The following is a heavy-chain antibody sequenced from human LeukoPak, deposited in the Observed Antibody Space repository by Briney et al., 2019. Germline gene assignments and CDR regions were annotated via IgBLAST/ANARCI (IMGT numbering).Heavy chain of an antibody. CDR3: AREVSSGWYRMYYYMDV. J-gene: IGHJ6*03. CDR2: INPNSGGT. CDR1: GYTFTGYY. V-gene: IGHV1-2*02. Sequence: ASVKASCKASGYTFTGYYMHWVRQAPGQGLEWMGWINPNSGGTNYAQKFQGRVTMTRDTSISTAYMELSRLRSDDTAVYYCAREVSSGWYRMYYYMDVWGKGTTVTVSS. D-gene: IGHD6-19*01.